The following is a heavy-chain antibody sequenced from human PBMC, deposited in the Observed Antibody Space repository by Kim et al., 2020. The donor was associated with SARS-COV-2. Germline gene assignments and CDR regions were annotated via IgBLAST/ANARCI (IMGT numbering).Heavy chain of an antibody. V-gene: IGHV3-23*01. D-gene: IGHD3-10*01. CDR3: AKLLRGSGSYYFDY. Sequence: ADSVKGRFTISRDNSKNTLYLQMNSLRAEDTAVYYCAKLLRGSGSYYFDYWGQGTLVTVSS. J-gene: IGHJ4*02.